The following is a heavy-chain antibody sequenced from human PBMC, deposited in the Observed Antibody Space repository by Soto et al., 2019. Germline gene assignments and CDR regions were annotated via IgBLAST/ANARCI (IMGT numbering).Heavy chain of an antibody. CDR1: GFTFSSYG. Sequence: QVQLVESGGGVVQPGRSLRLSCAASGFTFSSYGMHWVRQAPGKGLAWVAIISYDAINKYYADSVKGRFTMSRDNCKNTLYLQMNSLRAEDTAVYYCAKDWQQWVNYYGLDVWGQGTTVTVSS. CDR3: AKDWQQWVNYYGLDV. V-gene: IGHV3-30*18. J-gene: IGHJ6*02. CDR2: ISYDAINK. D-gene: IGHD6-19*01.